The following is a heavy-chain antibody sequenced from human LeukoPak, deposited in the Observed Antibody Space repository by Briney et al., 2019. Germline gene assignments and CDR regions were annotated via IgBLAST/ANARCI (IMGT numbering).Heavy chain of an antibody. D-gene: IGHD3-3*01. Sequence: GGSLRLSCAASGFTFSSYAMHWVRQAPGKGLEWVAVISYDGSNKYYADSVKGRFTISRDNSRNTLYLQMSSLRAEDTAVYYCARSLSGGDEDAFDIWGQGTMVTVSS. CDR1: GFTFSSYA. J-gene: IGHJ3*02. V-gene: IGHV3-30-3*01. CDR2: ISYDGSNK. CDR3: ARSLSGGDEDAFDI.